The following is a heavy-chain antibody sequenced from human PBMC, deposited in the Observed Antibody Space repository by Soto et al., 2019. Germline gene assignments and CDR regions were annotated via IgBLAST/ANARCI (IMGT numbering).Heavy chain of an antibody. D-gene: IGHD3-3*01. J-gene: IGHJ4*02. V-gene: IGHV1-3*01. Sequence: ASVKVSCKASGYTFTSYSMHWVRQAPGQRLEWMGWINAGNGNTKYSQKFQGRVTITRDTSASTAYMELSSLRSEDTAVYYCAREGFLEWLFLDYWGQGTLVTVSS. CDR1: GYTFTSYS. CDR3: AREGFLEWLFLDY. CDR2: INAGNGNT.